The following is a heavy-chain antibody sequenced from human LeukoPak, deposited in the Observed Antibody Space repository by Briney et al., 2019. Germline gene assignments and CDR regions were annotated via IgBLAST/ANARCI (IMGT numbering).Heavy chain of an antibody. D-gene: IGHD3-10*01. CDR1: GGSLSSSNW. Sequence: SETLSLTCAVSGGSLSSSNWWSWVRQPPGKGLEWIGEIYHSGSINYKSSLKSRVTISVDKSKNQFSLKLNSVTAADTAVYYCAKSNGYGLVDIWGQGTMVTGSS. CDR2: IYHSGSI. J-gene: IGHJ3*02. V-gene: IGHV4-4*02. CDR3: AKSNGYGLVDI.